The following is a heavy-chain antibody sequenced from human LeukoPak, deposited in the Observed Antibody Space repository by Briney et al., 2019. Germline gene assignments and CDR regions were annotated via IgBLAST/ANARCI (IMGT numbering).Heavy chain of an antibody. J-gene: IGHJ4*02. CDR3: AKEAYYYDSSGYYYIDY. Sequence: AGGSLRLSCAASGFIFSSYAMSWVRQAPGKGLEWVSAISGSGGSTYYADSVKGRFTISRDNSKNTLYLQMNSLRAEDTAVYYCAKEAYYYDSSGYYYIDYWGQGTLVTVSS. CDR2: ISGSGGST. D-gene: IGHD3-22*01. CDR1: GFIFSSYA. V-gene: IGHV3-23*01.